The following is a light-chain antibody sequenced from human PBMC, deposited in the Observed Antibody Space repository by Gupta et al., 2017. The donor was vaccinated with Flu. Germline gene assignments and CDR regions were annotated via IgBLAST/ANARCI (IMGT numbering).Light chain of an antibody. J-gene: IGKJ4*01. Sequence: EILLTQSPATLSLSPGERATLSCRASQGVSSTLDWYKQKPGQAPRLLIYDASSRDTGVPARFSGSGCGKDLTLTISSRQQEDFAVYYCQQNSNWPPLTFGGGTKVEIK. V-gene: IGKV3-11*01. CDR1: QGVSST. CDR2: DAS. CDR3: QQNSNWPPLT.